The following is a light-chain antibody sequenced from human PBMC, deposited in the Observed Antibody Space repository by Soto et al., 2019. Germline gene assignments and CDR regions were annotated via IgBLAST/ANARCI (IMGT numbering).Light chain of an antibody. Sequence: AIRMTQSPSSISASTGDRVTITCRASQGISSFLAWYQQKPGKAPKLLIYAAATLQRGAPSRFSASGYGTDFTLTISRLQSEDFATYFCKQYLSYPYTFGQGTKLEI. V-gene: IGKV1-8*01. CDR3: KQYLSYPYT. CDR1: QGISSF. J-gene: IGKJ2*01. CDR2: AAA.